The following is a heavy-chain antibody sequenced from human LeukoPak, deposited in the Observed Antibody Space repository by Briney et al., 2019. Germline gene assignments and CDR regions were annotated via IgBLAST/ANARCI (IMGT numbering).Heavy chain of an antibody. CDR1: GFTFSSYS. CDR2: ISSSSNYI. Sequence: PGGSLRLSCAASGFTFSSYSMNWVRQAPGKGLEWVSSISSSSNYIYYADSVKGRFTISRDNAKNSLYLQMNSLRAEDTAVYYCARDSHSSSSVYYFDYWGQGTLVNVSS. V-gene: IGHV3-21*01. J-gene: IGHJ4*02. CDR3: ARDSHSSSSVYYFDY. D-gene: IGHD6-6*01.